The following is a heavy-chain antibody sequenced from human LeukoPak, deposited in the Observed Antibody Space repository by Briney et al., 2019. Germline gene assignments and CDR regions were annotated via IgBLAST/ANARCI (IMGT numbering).Heavy chain of an antibody. V-gene: IGHV4-34*01. CDR2: INHGGYT. D-gene: IGHD6-13*01. CDR1: GGSFSGYY. J-gene: IGHJ3*02. Sequence: SETLSLTCSVYGGSFSGYYWSWIRQPPGKGLQWIGEINHGGYTNYNPSLKSRVTISVDTSKNQFSLKLGSVTAADTAVYYCARQRDIAAAGWGAFDIWGQGTMVTVSS. CDR3: ARQRDIAAAGWGAFDI.